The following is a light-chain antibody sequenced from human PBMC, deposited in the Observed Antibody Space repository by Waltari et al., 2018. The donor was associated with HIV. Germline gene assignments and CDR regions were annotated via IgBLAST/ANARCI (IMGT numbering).Light chain of an antibody. J-gene: IGLJ2*01. CDR1: SSNIGNNY. V-gene: IGLV1-51*01. CDR3: GTWDSSLSAVV. Sequence: QSVLTQPPSVSAAPGQKVTISCSGSSSNIGNNYVSWYQQLPGTAPKLLIYDNNKRPSGIPDRVSGSKSGTSATLGITGLQTGDEADYYCGTWDSSLSAVVVGGGTKLTVL. CDR2: DNN.